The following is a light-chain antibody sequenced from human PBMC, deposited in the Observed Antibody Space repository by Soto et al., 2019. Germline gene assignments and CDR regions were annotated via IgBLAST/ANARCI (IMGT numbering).Light chain of an antibody. CDR2: KAS. CDR3: QQYDTYSWT. Sequence: DIQMTQSPSTLSASVGDRVTITCRASQRISNWLAWYRQKPGKAPNLLISKASSLESGVPSRFSGSGSGTEFTLTISSLQPDDFATYFCQQYDTYSWTFGQGTKVEIK. CDR1: QRISNW. J-gene: IGKJ1*01. V-gene: IGKV1-5*03.